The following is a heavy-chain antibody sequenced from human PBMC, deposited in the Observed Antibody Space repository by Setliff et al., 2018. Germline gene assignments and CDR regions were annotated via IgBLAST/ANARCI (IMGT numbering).Heavy chain of an antibody. D-gene: IGHD5-12*01. J-gene: IGHJ4*02. V-gene: IGHV3-48*03. CDR3: ARDPVPPWLPLDY. CDR1: GFTFSSYE. CDR2: ISSSGSTI. Sequence: GGSLRLSCAASGFTFSSYEMNWVRQAPGKGLEWVSYISSSGSTIYYADXXKGRFTISRDNAKNSLYLQMNSLRAEDTAVYYCARDPVPPWLPLDYWGQGTLVTVSS.